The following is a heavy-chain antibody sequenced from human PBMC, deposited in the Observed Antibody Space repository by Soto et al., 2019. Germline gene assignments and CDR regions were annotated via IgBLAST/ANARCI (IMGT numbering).Heavy chain of an antibody. D-gene: IGHD2-21*02. J-gene: IGHJ4*02. CDR3: ASVIGGDSEYYFDF. CDR2: IIPIFGTA. CDR1: GGTFSSYA. V-gene: IGHV1-69*13. Sequence: GASVKVSCKASGGTFSSYAISWVRQAPGQGLEWMGGIIPIFGTANYAQKFQGRVTITADESTSTAYMELSSLRSEDTAVYYCASVIGGDSEYYFDFWGQGALVTVSS.